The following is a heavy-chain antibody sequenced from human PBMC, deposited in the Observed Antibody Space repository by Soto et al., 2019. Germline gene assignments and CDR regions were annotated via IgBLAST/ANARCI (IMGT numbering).Heavy chain of an antibody. CDR1: GFTFSNYG. J-gene: IGHJ4*02. V-gene: IGHV3-21*01. CDR2: ISTNYI. CDR3: ARESEDLTSNFDY. Sequence: PVGSLRLSCAASGFTFSNYGMNWVRQAPGKGLEWVSGISTNYIYYADSMKGRFTVSRDNAKNSVYLEMNSLSAEDTALYYCARESEDLTSNFDYWGQGTLVTVSS.